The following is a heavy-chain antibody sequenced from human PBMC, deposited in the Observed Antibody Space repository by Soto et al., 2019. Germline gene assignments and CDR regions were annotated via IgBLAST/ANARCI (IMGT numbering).Heavy chain of an antibody. CDR1: GGSVSSGSNY. CDR2: MSYSGST. CDR3: ARDARQIFYYGSGSYNYYYGMDV. V-gene: IGHV4-61*01. D-gene: IGHD3-10*01. Sequence: SETLSLTCTVSGGSVSSGSNYWSWIRQPPGKGLEWVGYMSYSGSTNYNPSLKSRVTISVDTPKNESSLKLSSVTAADTAVYYCARDARQIFYYGSGSYNYYYGMDVWGQGTTVTVS. J-gene: IGHJ6*02.